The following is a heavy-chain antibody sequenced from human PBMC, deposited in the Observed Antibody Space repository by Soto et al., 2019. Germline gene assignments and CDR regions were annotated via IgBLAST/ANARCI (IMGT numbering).Heavy chain of an antibody. CDR2: IYYNGFT. D-gene: IGHD3-3*01. CDR3: ARKDDFWSGSGSFDP. J-gene: IGHJ5*02. CDR1: GGSISSSRYY. V-gene: IGHV4-39*01. Sequence: QLQLQESGPGLVKPSETLSLTCTVSGGSISSSRYYWGRIRQPPGKGLEWIGSIYYNGFTYYNPSRTCRVTISVATSRNQFSLKLISVTTADTAVYFCARKDDFWSGSGSFDPWGQGTLVTVSS.